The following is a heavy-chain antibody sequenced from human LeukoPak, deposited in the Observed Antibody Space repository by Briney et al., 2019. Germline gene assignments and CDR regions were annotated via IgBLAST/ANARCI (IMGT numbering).Heavy chain of an antibody. J-gene: IGHJ4*02. V-gene: IGHV3-30*04. CDR3: ARSRITMVRGATDY. Sequence: GGSLRLSCAASGFTFSSYAMHWVRQAPGKGLEWVAVISYDGRNKYYADSVKGRFTIYRDNSKNTLYLQMNSLRAEDTAVYYCARSRITMVRGATDYWGQGTLVTVSS. CDR2: ISYDGRNK. D-gene: IGHD3-10*01. CDR1: GFTFSSYA.